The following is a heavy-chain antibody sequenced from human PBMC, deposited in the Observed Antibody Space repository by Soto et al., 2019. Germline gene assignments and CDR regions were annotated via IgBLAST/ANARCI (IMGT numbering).Heavy chain of an antibody. D-gene: IGHD4-4*01. CDR3: AEGDDSNYVVSSLDY. CDR2: ISWNSGYI. V-gene: IGHV3-9*01. CDR1: GFTFDDYS. Sequence: EVQLVESGGGLAQPGRSLRLSCVVSGFTFDDYSVHWVRQSPGKGLEWVSGISWNSGYIGYADSVKGRFTISRDNAKNSLDMQMNSLSTEDTALYYCAEGDDSNYVVSSLDYWGQGTLVTVSS. J-gene: IGHJ4*02.